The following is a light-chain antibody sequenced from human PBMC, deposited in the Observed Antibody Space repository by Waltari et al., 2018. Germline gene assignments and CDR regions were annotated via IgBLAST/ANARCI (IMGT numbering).Light chain of an antibody. Sequence: EIVLTQSPPTLSLSPGERATLSCRASQSVSTYLTWYQQRPGKPPRLLIYDSSSRATGIPARFSGSGSETDFTLTISSLEPEDFAVYYCQQRYKWPLTFGGGSKVEI. V-gene: IGKV3-11*01. CDR1: QSVSTY. CDR2: DSS. CDR3: QQRYKWPLT. J-gene: IGKJ4*01.